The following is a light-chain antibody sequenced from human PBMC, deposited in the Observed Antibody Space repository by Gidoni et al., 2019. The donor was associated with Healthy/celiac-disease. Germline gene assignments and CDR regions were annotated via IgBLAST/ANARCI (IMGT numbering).Light chain of an antibody. V-gene: IGKV1-5*03. Sequence: DIQMTQSPSTLSASVGDRVTITCRASQSISSWLAWYQQKPGKAPKLLIYKASSLEGGVPSRFSGSGSGTEFTLTISSLQPDDFATYYCQQYNSYWTFXXXTKVEIK. CDR3: QQYNSYWT. J-gene: IGKJ1*01. CDR2: KAS. CDR1: QSISSW.